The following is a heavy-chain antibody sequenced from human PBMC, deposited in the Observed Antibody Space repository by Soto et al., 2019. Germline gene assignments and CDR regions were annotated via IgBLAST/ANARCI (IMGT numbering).Heavy chain of an antibody. D-gene: IGHD3-3*01. CDR2: INAGNGNT. Sequence: ASVKVSCKASGYTFTSYAIDWVRQAPGQRLEWMGWINAGNGNTKYSQKFQDRVTITRDTSASTAYMELSSLRSEDTAVYYCAGGFPLWXDPWCQRTPVTVSS. V-gene: IGHV1-3*01. CDR3: AGGFPLWXDP. J-gene: IGHJ5*02. CDR1: GYTFTSYA.